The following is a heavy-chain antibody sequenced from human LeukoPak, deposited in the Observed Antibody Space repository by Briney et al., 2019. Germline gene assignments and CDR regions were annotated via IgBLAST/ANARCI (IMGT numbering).Heavy chain of an antibody. J-gene: IGHJ3*02. CDR1: GGSFSGYY. CDR2: INHSGST. D-gene: IGHD6-13*01. CDR3: ARRSSASGTGAFDI. Sequence: SETLSLTCAVYGGSFSGYYWSWIRQPPGKGLEWIGEINHSGSTNYNPSLKSRVTISVDTSKNQFSLKLSSVTAADTAVYYCARRSSASGTGAFDIWGQGTMVTVPS. V-gene: IGHV4-34*01.